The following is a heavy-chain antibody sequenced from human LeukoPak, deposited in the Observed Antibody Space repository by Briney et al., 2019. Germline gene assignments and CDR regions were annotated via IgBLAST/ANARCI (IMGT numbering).Heavy chain of an antibody. D-gene: IGHD5-12*01. J-gene: IGHJ4*02. Sequence: SETLSLTCAVYGGSFSGYYWSWIRQRPGKGLEWIGEINHSGSTNYNPSLKGRVTISVDTSKNQFSLKVSSVTAADTAVYYCARQTTGYSGYDWFYFDYWGQGTLVTVSS. CDR2: INHSGST. V-gene: IGHV4-34*01. CDR3: ARQTTGYSGYDWFYFDY. CDR1: GGSFSGYY.